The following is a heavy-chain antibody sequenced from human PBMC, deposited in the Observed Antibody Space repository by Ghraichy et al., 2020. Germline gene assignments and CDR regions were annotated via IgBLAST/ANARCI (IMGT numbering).Heavy chain of an antibody. CDR1: GGSISSYY. CDR3: ARVDYDSSGYYFDY. CDR2: IYYSGST. J-gene: IGHJ4*02. V-gene: IGHV4-59*01. Sequence: SQTLSLTCTVSGGSISSYYWSWIRQPPGKGLEWIGYIYYSGSTNYNPSLKSRVTISVDTSKNQFSLKLSSVTAADTAVYYCARVDYDSSGYYFDYWGQGTLVTVSS. D-gene: IGHD3-22*01.